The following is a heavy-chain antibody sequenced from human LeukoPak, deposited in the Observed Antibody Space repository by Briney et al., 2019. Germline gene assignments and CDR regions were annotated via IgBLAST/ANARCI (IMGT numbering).Heavy chain of an antibody. D-gene: IGHD3-22*01. V-gene: IGHV3-9*03. Sequence: GTSLRLSCAASGFTFDDYAMHWVRQAPGKGLEWVSGISWNSGSIGYADSVKGRFTISRDNAKNSLYLQMNSLRAEDMALYYCAKANYYDSSGYLDYWGQGTLVTVSS. J-gene: IGHJ4*02. CDR3: AKANYYDSSGYLDY. CDR1: GFTFDDYA. CDR2: ISWNSGSI.